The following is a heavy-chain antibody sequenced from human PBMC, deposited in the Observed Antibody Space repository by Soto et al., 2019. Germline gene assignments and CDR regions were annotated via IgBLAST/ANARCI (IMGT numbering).Heavy chain of an antibody. J-gene: IGHJ4*02. Sequence: PSETLCLTCTVSGPSISSRDYYWSWIRQPPGKGLEWIGSIYDSGNTYYNPSLKSPVTISADTSKNQFSLNLSSVTAADTAVYYCARLWHSDNSGYLVYWGLGTLVTVSS. CDR3: ARLWHSDNSGYLVY. CDR2: IYDSGNT. CDR1: GPSISSRDYY. V-gene: IGHV4-30-4*01. D-gene: IGHD3-22*01.